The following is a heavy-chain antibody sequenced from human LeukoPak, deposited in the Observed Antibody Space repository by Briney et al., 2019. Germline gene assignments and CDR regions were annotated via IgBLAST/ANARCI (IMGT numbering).Heavy chain of an antibody. J-gene: IGHJ3*01. CDR1: GYTFTGYY. D-gene: IGHD3-22*01. CDR2: INPNSGGT. V-gene: IGHV1-2*02. CDR3: ARVIGDSSGYCSL. Sequence: ASVKVSCKASGYTFTGYYMHWVRQAPGQGLEWMGWINPNSGGTNYAQKFQGRVTMTRDTSISTAYMELRSLRSDDTAVYYCARVIGDSSGYCSLWGQGTMVTVSS.